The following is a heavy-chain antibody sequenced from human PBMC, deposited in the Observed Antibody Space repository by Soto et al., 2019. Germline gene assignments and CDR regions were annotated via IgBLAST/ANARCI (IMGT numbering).Heavy chain of an antibody. CDR2: ISGSGTTT. CDR3: AKDRVGGVPDAFDI. V-gene: IGHV3-23*01. CDR1: GFTFSSYA. Sequence: GGSLRLSCAASGFTFSSYAMGWVRQAPGKGLDWVSVISGSGTTTFYADSVKGRFIISRDNSKNTLYLQMNSLRAEDTALYYCAKDRVGGVPDAFDIWGQGTMVTVSS. J-gene: IGHJ3*02. D-gene: IGHD2-8*01.